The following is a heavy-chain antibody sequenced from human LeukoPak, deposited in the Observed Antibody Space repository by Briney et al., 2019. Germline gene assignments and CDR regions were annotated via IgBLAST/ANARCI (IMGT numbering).Heavy chain of an antibody. Sequence: ETLSLTCTISGGSISSNDYYWGWIRQPPGRRLEWIGTIYYSGSTSYNPCLKGRVTMSVDTSKNQFSLKLSSVTAADTAMYYCARHHRSGYYEVDYWGQGTLVTVSS. D-gene: IGHD6-25*01. V-gene: IGHV4-39*01. CDR3: ARHHRSGYYEVDY. J-gene: IGHJ4*02. CDR1: GGSISSNDYY. CDR2: IYYSGST.